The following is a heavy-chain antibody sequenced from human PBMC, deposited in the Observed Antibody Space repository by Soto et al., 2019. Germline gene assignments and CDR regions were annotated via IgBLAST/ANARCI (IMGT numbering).Heavy chain of an antibody. CDR3: ARGHFGVTMDV. CDR1: EFTFSSYS. D-gene: IGHD3-3*01. CDR2: VNGGGDNT. V-gene: IGHV3-23*01. J-gene: IGHJ6*02. Sequence: EVQLLESGGGLVQPGGSLRLSCAASEFTFSSYSMLWVRQAPGKGLEWVSGVNGGGDNTYYAESVKGRFTISRDNSKNTLYLQMNSLRAEDTAVFYCARGHFGVTMDVWGQGTTVTVSS.